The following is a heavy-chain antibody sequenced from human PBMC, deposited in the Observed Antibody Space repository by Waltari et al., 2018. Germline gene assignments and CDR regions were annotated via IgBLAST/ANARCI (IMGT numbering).Heavy chain of an antibody. Sequence: QVQLLQSGAEVKKPGSSVRVSGKASGGTRSSSAIRWVRQAPGQGLEWMGGIIGTFGAPNYAQKFQGRITITTDESARTDYMELSSLRSDDTAVYFCATSSSGWYQDASDIWGHGTLVTVS. V-gene: IGHV1-69*05. CDR2: IIGTFGAP. CDR1: GGTRSSSA. J-gene: IGHJ3*02. D-gene: IGHD6-19*01. CDR3: ATSSSGWYQDASDI.